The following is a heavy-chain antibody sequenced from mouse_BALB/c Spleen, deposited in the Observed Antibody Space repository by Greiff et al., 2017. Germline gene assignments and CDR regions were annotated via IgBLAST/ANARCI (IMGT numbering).Heavy chain of an antibody. D-gene: IGHD2-14*01. CDR2: IYPGDGDT. CDR3: VRYDEGDY. CDR1: GYTFTSYW. Sequence: QVQLKESGAELAKPGASVKMSCKASGYTFTSYWMNWVKQRPGQGLEWIGQIYPGDGDTNYNGKFKGKATLTADKSSSTAYMQLSSLTSEDSAVYFCVRYDEGDYWGQGTTLTVSS. J-gene: IGHJ2*01. V-gene: IGHV1-80*01.